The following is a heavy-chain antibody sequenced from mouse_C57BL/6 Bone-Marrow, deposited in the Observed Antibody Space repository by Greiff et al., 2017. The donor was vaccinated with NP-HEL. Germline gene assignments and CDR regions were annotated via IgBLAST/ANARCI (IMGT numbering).Heavy chain of an antibody. J-gene: IGHJ1*03. D-gene: IGHD1-1*01. CDR1: GYTFTSYW. Sequence: VQLQQPGAELVMPGASVKLSCKASGYTFTSYWMHWVKQRPGQGLEWIGEIDPSDSYTNYNQKFKGKSTLTVDKSSSTAYMQLSSLTSEDSAVYYCASTTVVATPRYFDVWGTGTTVTVSS. CDR3: ASTTVVATPRYFDV. V-gene: IGHV1-69*01. CDR2: IDPSDSYT.